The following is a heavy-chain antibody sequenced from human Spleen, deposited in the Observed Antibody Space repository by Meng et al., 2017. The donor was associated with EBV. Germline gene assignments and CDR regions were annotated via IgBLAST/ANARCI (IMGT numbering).Heavy chain of an antibody. D-gene: IGHD2-15*01. Sequence: QVQLQQWGAGLLKPSETLSLTCAVYGGSFSGHYWTWIRQPPGKGLEWIGEINHSGSTNYNPSLKSRVTISVDTSKNQFSLKLSSVTAADTAVYYCARGYCSGGSCHSDYWGQGTLVTVSS. CDR1: GGSFSGHY. CDR2: INHSGST. CDR3: ARGYCSGGSCHSDY. V-gene: IGHV4-34*02. J-gene: IGHJ4*02.